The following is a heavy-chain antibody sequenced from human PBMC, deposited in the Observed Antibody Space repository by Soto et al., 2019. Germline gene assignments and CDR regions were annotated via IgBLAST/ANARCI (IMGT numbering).Heavy chain of an antibody. V-gene: IGHV1-69*06. CDR1: EVSFRDYI. D-gene: IGHD6-19*01. Sequence: QVRLEQSGAEVTKPGSSVKVSCKVSEVSFRDYIISWVRQAPGQGLEWLGGIRRVARKVNYGQTFQGRVTITADTSTTTAYLEMRSLTSGDTAVYFCARLYTSGWSFPGIEYWSQGTLISVSS. J-gene: IGHJ4*02. CDR2: IRRVARKV. CDR3: ARLYTSGWSFPGIEY.